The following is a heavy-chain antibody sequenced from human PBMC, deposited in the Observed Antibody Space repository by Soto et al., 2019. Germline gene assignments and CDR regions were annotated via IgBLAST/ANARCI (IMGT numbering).Heavy chain of an antibody. Sequence: QVQLVGSGGGVVQPGRSLRLSCAASGFTFSSYGMRWVRQAPGKGLEWVADIWYDGSNKYYADSVKGRFTISRDNSKNTLYLQMNSLRAEDTAVYYCARDRRAYYGSGSYYEFDYWGQGTLVTVSS. D-gene: IGHD3-10*01. CDR1: GFTFSSYG. V-gene: IGHV3-33*01. J-gene: IGHJ4*02. CDR2: IWYDGSNK. CDR3: ARDRRAYYGSGSYYEFDY.